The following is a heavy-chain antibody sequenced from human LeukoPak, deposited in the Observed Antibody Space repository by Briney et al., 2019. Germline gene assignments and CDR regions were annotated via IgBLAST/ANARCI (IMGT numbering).Heavy chain of an antibody. CDR2: VKSDGSST. D-gene: IGHD3-3*01. Sequence: GGSLRLSCAASGFTFSSYAMHWVRQAPGKGLVWVSRVKSDGSSTSYADSVKGRFTISRDNARNTLYLQMNSLRAEDTAVYYCACTIFGGDYWGQGTLVTVSS. CDR1: GFTFSSYA. J-gene: IGHJ4*02. V-gene: IGHV3-74*01. CDR3: ACTIFGGDY.